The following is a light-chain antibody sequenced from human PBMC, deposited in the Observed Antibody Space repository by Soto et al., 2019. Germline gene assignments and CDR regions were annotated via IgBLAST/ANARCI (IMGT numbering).Light chain of an antibody. CDR1: QSFSSSY. CDR3: QQFGTSPPAIT. J-gene: IGKJ5*01. V-gene: IGKV3-20*01. CDR2: SAS. Sequence: IVLTQSPGTLSLSPGERATLSCRASQSFSSSYLVWYQQKTGQAPRLLIYSASTRATGIPDRFSGSVSGTDFTLTISRLEPDDFAVYYCQQFGTSPPAITFGQGTRLELK.